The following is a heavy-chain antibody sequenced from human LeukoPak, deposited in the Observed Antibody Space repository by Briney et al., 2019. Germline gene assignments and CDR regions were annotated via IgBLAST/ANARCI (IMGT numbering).Heavy chain of an antibody. CDR3: ARLTGGCVVY. V-gene: IGHV4-39*01. Sequence: PGGSLRLSCAASGFTFSSYWMSWIRQPPGKGLEWIGSIYYSGSIYYNPSLKSRITISVDTSTNQFSLKLSSVTAADTAVYYCARLTGGCVVYWGQGTLVTVSS. CDR2: IYYSGSI. CDR1: GFTFSSYW. J-gene: IGHJ4*02. D-gene: IGHD2-15*01.